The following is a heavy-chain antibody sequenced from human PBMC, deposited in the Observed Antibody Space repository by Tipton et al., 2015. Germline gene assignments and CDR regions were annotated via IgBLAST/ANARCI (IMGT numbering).Heavy chain of an antibody. D-gene: IGHD3-10*01. CDR1: GGSLSRTTYF. CDR2: MSNRGGT. Sequence: TLSLTCTVSGGSLSRTTYFWGWIRQPPGKGLGWIGHMSNRGGTYYNPSLKSRVTISVDTSKNQVSLRLNSETAADTAVYYCAGGSGFYSDLFDYWGQGTLVTVSS. CDR3: AGGSGFYSDLFDY. V-gene: IGHV4-39*01. J-gene: IGHJ4*02.